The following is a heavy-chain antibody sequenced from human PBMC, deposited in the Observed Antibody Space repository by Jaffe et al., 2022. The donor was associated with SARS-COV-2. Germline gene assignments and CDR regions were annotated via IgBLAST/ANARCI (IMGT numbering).Heavy chain of an antibody. CDR1: GYSFTDYW. J-gene: IGHJ3*02. CDR2: IYPGDSDT. V-gene: IGHV5-51*01. D-gene: IGHD1-26*01. CDR3: ARPRLVGTSKRGAFDI. Sequence: EVQLVQSGAEVKKSGESLKISCKGSGYSFTDYWIGWVRQMPGKGLEWMGIIYPGDSDTRYSPSFQGQVTISADKSISTAYLQWSSLKASDTAMYYCARPRLVGTSKRGAFDIWGQGTMVTVSS.